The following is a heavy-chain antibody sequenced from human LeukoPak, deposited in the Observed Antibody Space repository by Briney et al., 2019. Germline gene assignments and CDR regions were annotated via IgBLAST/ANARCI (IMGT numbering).Heavy chain of an antibody. V-gene: IGHV3-74*01. CDR2: INPDGGTA. CDR1: GFTFSSYY. J-gene: IGHJ4*02. CDR3: ASLKPIPT. D-gene: IGHD1-14*01. Sequence: PGGSLRLSCAASGFTFSSYYVHWVRQAPGKGLVWVSRINPDGGTASYADSVKGRFTISRDNAKNTLYLQMNSLRAEDTAVYYCASLKPIPTWGQGTLVTVSS.